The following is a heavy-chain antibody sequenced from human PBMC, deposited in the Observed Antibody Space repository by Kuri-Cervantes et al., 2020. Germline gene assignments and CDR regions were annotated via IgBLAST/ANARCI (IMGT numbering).Heavy chain of an antibody. D-gene: IGHD3-10*01. CDR2: IYYGGST. V-gene: IGHV4-31*02. CDR1: GGSISSGGYY. Sequence: SCTVSGGSISSGGYYWSWIRQHPGKGLEWIGYIYYGGSTYYNPSLKSRVTISVDTSKNQFSLKLSSVTAADTAVYYCARDNRVLRGGGMDVWGQGTTVTVSS. CDR3: ARDNRVLRGGGMDV. J-gene: IGHJ6*02.